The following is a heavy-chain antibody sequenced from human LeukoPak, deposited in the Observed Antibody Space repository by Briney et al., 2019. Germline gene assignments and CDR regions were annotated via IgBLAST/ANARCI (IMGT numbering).Heavy chain of an antibody. CDR2: IKSKTDGGTT. Sequence: PGGSLRLSCAASGFTFSNAWMNWVRQAPGKGLEWVGRIKSKTDGGTTDYAAPVKGRFTISRDDSKNTLCLHMNSLKTEDTAVYYCTTDRDYVSLIDYWRQGTLVTVSS. CDR3: TTDRDYVSLIDY. J-gene: IGHJ4*02. CDR1: GFTFSNAW. V-gene: IGHV3-15*01. D-gene: IGHD4-17*01.